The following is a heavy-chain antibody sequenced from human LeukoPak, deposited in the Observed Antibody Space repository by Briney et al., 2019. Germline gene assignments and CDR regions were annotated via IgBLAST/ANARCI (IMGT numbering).Heavy chain of an antibody. J-gene: IGHJ3*02. CDR1: GGSFSGYY. V-gene: IGHV4-34*01. CDR3: APRPFNRAFDI. Sequence: PSETLSLTCAVYGGSFSGYYWSWIRQPPGKGLEWIGEINHSGSTNYNPSLKSRVTISVDTSKNQFSLKLSSVTAADTAVYYCAPRPFNRAFDIWGQGTMVTVSS. CDR2: INHSGST.